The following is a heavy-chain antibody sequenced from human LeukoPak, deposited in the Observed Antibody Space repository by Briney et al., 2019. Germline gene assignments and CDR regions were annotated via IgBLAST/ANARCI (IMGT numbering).Heavy chain of an antibody. CDR1: GGSFSGYY. V-gene: IGHV4-34*01. J-gene: IGHJ3*02. CDR3: AKKSAEDIVVVPAGQNAFDI. D-gene: IGHD2-2*01. CDR2: INHSGST. Sequence: TSETLSLTCAVYGGSFSGYYWSWIRQPPGKGLEWIGEINHSGSTNYNPSLKSRVTISVDTSKNQFSLKLSSVTAADTAVYYCAKKSAEDIVVVPAGQNAFDIWGQGTMVTVSS.